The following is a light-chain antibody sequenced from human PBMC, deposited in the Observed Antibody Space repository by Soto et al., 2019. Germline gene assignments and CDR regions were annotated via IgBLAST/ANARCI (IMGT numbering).Light chain of an antibody. J-gene: IGKJ5*01. CDR3: QQYIDWPLIT. CDR2: GSS. CDR1: QSVDSS. V-gene: IGKV3-15*01. Sequence: EVVMTQSPTTLSVSPGERVTLSCRASQSVDSSLAWYRQKPGQAPRLLIYGSSTRATGIPARFSGSRSGTDFSLTISSLQSEAFAVYFCQQYIDWPLITFGPGTRLEIK.